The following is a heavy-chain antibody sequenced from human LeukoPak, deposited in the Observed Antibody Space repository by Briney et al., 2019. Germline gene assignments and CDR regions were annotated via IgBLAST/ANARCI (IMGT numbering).Heavy chain of an antibody. V-gene: IGHV3-30-3*01. CDR2: TSSDLNVK. Sequence: GGSLGLSCAASGFTFRNYVIHWVRQAPGKGLEWVAVTSSDLNVKLYADSVKGRFTISRDNSRSTLYLQMNSLRPEDTAIYYCARGPRHIMGAGYNWFDPWGQGTLVTVSS. D-gene: IGHD1-26*01. CDR1: GFTFRNYV. CDR3: ARGPRHIMGAGYNWFDP. J-gene: IGHJ5*02.